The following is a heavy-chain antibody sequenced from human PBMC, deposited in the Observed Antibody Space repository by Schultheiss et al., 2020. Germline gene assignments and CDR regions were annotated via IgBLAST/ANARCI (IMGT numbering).Heavy chain of an antibody. D-gene: IGHD3-10*01. CDR2: IYHSGST. J-gene: IGHJ5*02. Sequence: SETLSLTCTVSGGSISSYYWSWIRQPPGKGLEWIGSIYHSGSTYYNPSLKSLVTISVDTSKNQFSLKLSSVTAADTALYYCARDVFYVYYYGSWSYPSDWFDPWGQGTLVTVSS. V-gene: IGHV4-59*12. CDR1: GGSISSYY. CDR3: ARDVFYVYYYGSWSYPSDWFDP.